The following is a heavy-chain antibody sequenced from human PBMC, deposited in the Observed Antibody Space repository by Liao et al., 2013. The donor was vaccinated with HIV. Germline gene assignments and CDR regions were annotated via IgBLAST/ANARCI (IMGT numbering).Heavy chain of an antibody. CDR3: ATISVIRGLIMDRQYFDY. CDR2: INDSGST. Sequence: QVQLQQWGAGLLKPSETLSLTCAVYGGSFSGYYWSWIRQPPGKGLEWIGEINDSGSTNYNPSLKSRVTISVDTSKNQFSLKLSSVTAADTAVYYCATISVIRGLIMDRQYFDYWGQGSQVTVSS. V-gene: IGHV4-34*01. CDR1: GGSFSGYY. J-gene: IGHJ4*02. D-gene: IGHD3-10*01.